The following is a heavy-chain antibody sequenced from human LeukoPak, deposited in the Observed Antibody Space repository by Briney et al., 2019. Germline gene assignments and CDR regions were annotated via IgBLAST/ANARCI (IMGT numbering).Heavy chain of an antibody. V-gene: IGHV1-46*01. Sequence: ASVKVSCKASVYTFTRYYMHWVRQAPGKGLEWMGIINPSGGSARYAQKFQGRVTMTRDTSTSTVYMEVSSLRSEDTAVYYCARLADYDSSGYLSYWGQGTLVTVSS. CDR1: VYTFTRYY. J-gene: IGHJ4*02. D-gene: IGHD3-22*01. CDR2: INPSGGSA. CDR3: ARLADYDSSGYLSY.